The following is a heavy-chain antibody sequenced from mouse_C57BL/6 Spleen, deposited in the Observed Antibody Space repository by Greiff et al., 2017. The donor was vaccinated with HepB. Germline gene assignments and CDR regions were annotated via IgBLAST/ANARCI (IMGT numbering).Heavy chain of an antibody. CDR1: GYTFTSYW. D-gene: IGHD2-3*01. J-gene: IGHJ2*01. CDR2: INPSSGYT. CDR3: AHLTDGYSPFDY. V-gene: IGHV1-7*01. Sequence: QVQLQQSGAELAKPGASVKLSCKASGYTFTSYWMHWVKQRPGQGLEWIRYINPSSGYTKYNQKFKNKATVTADKSYSKTSMQLNSLTYEDSAVYYYAHLTDGYSPFDYWGQGTTLTVSS.